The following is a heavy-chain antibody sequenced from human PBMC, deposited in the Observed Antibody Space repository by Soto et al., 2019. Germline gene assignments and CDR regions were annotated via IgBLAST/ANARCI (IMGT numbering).Heavy chain of an antibody. D-gene: IGHD2-2*01. Sequence: ASVKVSCKASGYTFTSHDINWMRQTTGQGLEWMGWMNPNSGHTNYAQKFQGRVTMTRDTPISTAYMELTNLRSEDTAIYYCASDMSTNWGQGTLVTVSS. CDR1: GYTFTSHD. CDR3: ASDMSTN. J-gene: IGHJ4*02. V-gene: IGHV1-8*01. CDR2: MNPNSGHT.